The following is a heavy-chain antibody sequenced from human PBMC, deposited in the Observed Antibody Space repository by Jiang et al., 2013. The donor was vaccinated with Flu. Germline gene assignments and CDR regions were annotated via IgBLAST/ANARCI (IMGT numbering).Heavy chain of an antibody. J-gene: IGHJ6*02. Sequence: GAEVKKPGESLRISCKGSGYSFTSYWISWVRQMPGKGLEWMGRIDPSDSYTNYSPSFQGHVTISADKSISTAYLQWSSLKASDTAMYYCARQESYDFWGGYLGYYYYGMDVWGQGTTVTVSS. CDR2: IDPSDSYT. V-gene: IGHV5-10-1*01. CDR3: ARQESYDFWGGYLGYYYYGMDV. CDR1: GYSFTSYW. D-gene: IGHD3-3*01.